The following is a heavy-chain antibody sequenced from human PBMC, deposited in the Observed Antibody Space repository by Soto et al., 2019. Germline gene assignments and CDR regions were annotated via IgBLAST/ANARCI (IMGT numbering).Heavy chain of an antibody. V-gene: IGHV1-3*01. D-gene: IGHD3-10*01. Sequence: ASVKASCKASGYTFTSYAMHWLRQAPGQRLEWMGWINAGNGNTKYSQKFQGRVTITRDTSASTAYMELSSLRSEDTAVYYCARSKNVLLWFGESFNWFDPWGQGTLVTVS. J-gene: IGHJ5*02. CDR3: ARSKNVLLWFGESFNWFDP. CDR1: GYTFTSYA. CDR2: INAGNGNT.